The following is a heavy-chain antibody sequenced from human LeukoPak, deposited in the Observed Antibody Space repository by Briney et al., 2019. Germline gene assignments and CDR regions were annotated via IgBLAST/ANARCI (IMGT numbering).Heavy chain of an antibody. D-gene: IGHD6-13*01. CDR3: ARDPSSSWSYYFDY. Sequence: SETLSLTCTVSGGSISSYYWSWIRQPPGKGLEWVGYIYYSGSTNYNPSLKSRVTISVDTSKNQFSLKLSSVTAADTAVYYCARDPSSSWSYYFDYWGQGTLVTVSS. CDR1: GGSISSYY. J-gene: IGHJ4*02. CDR2: IYYSGST. V-gene: IGHV4-59*01.